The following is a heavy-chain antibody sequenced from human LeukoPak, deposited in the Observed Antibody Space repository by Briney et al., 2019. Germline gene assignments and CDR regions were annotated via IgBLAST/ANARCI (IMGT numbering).Heavy chain of an antibody. D-gene: IGHD6-13*01. CDR2: ISYDGSNK. CDR3: AKIGGQSSSWYNWFDP. CDR1: GFTFNSNA. J-gene: IGHJ5*02. Sequence: PGGSLRLSCAASGFTFNSNAKHWVRQAPGKGLEWVAVISYDGSNKYYADSVKGRFTISRDNSKNTLYLQMNSLRAEDTAVYYCAKIGGQSSSWYNWFDPWGQGTLVTVSS. V-gene: IGHV3-30*04.